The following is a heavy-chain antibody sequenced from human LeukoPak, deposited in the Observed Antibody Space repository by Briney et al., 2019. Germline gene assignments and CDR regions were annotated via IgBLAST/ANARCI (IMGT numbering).Heavy chain of an antibody. V-gene: IGHV4-59*01. CDR2: IPHSGNT. CDR3: ARVGRGDYVWGSYSFDY. CDR1: GGSISNYY. J-gene: IGHJ4*02. Sequence: SETLSLTCTVSGGSISNYYWSWIRQPPGKGLEWIGYIPHSGNTNYNPSLKSRVAISLDTSKNQFSLILSSVTAADTAVYYCARVGRGDYVWGSYSFDYWGQGTLVTVSS. D-gene: IGHD3-16*01.